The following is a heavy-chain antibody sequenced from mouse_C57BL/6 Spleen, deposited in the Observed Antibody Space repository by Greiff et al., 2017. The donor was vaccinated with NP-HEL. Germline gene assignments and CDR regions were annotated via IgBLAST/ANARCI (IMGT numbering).Heavy chain of an antibody. CDR2: ISGGGGNT. Sequence: EVQGVESGGGLVKPGGSLKLSCAASGFTFSSYTMSWVRQTPEKRLEWVATISGGGGNTYYPDSVKGRFTISRDNAKNTLYLQMSSLRSEDTALYYCARRFITTVVSYWYFDVWGTGTTVTVSS. V-gene: IGHV5-9*01. D-gene: IGHD1-1*01. J-gene: IGHJ1*03. CDR1: GFTFSSYT. CDR3: ARRFITTVVSYWYFDV.